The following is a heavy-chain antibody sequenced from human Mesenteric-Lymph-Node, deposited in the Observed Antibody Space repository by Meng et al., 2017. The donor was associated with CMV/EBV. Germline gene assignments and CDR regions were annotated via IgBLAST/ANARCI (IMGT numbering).Heavy chain of an antibody. CDR1: GGSISSGGYY. J-gene: IGHJ4*02. CDR2: IYYSGST. D-gene: IGHD3-16*02. CDR3: ARTSSLQGFDY. V-gene: IGHV4-31*03. Sequence: RTVSGGSISSGGYYWSWIRQHPGKGLEWIAYIYYSGSTYYNPSLKSRLTISVDTSKNQFSLKLSSVTAADTAVYYCARTSSLQGFDYWGQGTLVTVSS.